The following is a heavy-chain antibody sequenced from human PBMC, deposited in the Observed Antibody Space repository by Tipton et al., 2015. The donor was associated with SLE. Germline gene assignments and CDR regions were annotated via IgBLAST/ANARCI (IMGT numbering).Heavy chain of an antibody. D-gene: IGHD3-22*01. CDR3: AGATYYYDRSGYYYPFDY. CDR2: IYYSGST. V-gene: IGHV4-30-4*01. CDR1: GGSISSGDYY. Sequence: TLSLTCTVSGGSISSGDYYRTWIRQPPGKGLEWIGYIYYSGSTYYNPSLKSRVTISVDTSKNQFSLKLSSVTAADTAVYYCAGATYYYDRSGYYYPFDYWGQGTLVTVSS. J-gene: IGHJ4*02.